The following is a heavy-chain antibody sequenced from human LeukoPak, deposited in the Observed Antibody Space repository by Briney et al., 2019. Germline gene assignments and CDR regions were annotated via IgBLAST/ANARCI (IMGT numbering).Heavy chain of an antibody. CDR3: ARDPGSSDWYLPTEFYYYMDV. J-gene: IGHJ6*03. D-gene: IGHD6-19*01. V-gene: IGHV3-7*01. Sequence: WIRQPPGKGLEWVANIKQDGSEKYYVDSVKGRFTISRDNAKNSLYLQMNSLRAEDTAVYYCARDPGSSDWYLPTEFYYYMDVWGKGTTVTVSS. CDR2: IKQDGSEK.